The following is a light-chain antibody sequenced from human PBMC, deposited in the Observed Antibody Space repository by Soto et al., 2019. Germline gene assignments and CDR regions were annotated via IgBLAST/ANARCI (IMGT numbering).Light chain of an antibody. CDR2: EGT. CDR1: SSDVGSYNL. V-gene: IGLV2-23*01. CDR3: CSHAGSTSYVV. Sequence: QSALTQPASVSGSPGPSITISCTGTSSDVGSYNLVSWYQQHPGKAPKLMIYEGTKRPSGVSNRFSGSKSGNTASLTISGLQAEDEADYHCCSHAGSTSYVVFGGGTKLTVL. J-gene: IGLJ2*01.